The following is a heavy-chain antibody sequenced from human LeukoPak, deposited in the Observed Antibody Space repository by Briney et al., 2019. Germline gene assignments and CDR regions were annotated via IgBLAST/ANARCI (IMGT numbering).Heavy chain of an antibody. CDR2: ISAYNGNT. V-gene: IGHV1-18*01. CDR1: GYTFTSYG. J-gene: IGHJ4*02. Sequence: ASVKVSCKASGYTFTSYGISWVRQAPGQGLEWMGWISAYNGNTNYAQKLQGRVTMTTDTSTSTAYMELRSLRSDDTAVYYCARLLDYYDSSGYYYGFDYWGQGTLVTVSS. CDR3: ARLLDYYDSSGYYYGFDY. D-gene: IGHD3-22*01.